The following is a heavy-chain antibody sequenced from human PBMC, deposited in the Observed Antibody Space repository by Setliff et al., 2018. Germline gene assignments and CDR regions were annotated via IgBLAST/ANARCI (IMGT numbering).Heavy chain of an antibody. Sequence: SETLSLTCTVSGASINNSLNYWAWIRQPPGQGLEWIGLIYDTGSTYYNPSLKSRVTISVDASKNHFSLKVHSLTVADTAVYYCARGARLRYYDSSGYYDAANDYWGQGTLVTVSS. CDR1: GASINNSLNY. CDR2: IYDTGST. D-gene: IGHD3-22*01. V-gene: IGHV4-39*02. CDR3: ARGARLRYYDSSGYYDAANDY. J-gene: IGHJ4*02.